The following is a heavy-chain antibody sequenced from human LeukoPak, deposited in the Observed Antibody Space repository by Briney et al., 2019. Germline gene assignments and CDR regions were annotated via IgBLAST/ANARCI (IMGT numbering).Heavy chain of an antibody. J-gene: IGHJ4*02. Sequence: GASVKVSCKASGYTFTSYDINWVRQATGQGLEWMGWMNPNSGNTGYAQKFQGRVTMTRNTSISTAYMELSSLRSEDTAVYYCARMGYCSSTSCSDLDYWGQGTPVTVSS. V-gene: IGHV1-8*01. CDR2: MNPNSGNT. D-gene: IGHD2-2*01. CDR1: GYTFTSYD. CDR3: ARMGYCSSTSCSDLDY.